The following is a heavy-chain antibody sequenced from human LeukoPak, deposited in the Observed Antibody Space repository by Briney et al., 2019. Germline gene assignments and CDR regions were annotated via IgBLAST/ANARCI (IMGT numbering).Heavy chain of an antibody. V-gene: IGHV4-39*07. J-gene: IGHJ4*02. CDR2: IYYSGST. CDR3: ARSKDILTGYCLDY. Sequence: SETLSLTCTVSGDSISSSSYYWGLIRQPPGKGLEWIGSIYYSGSTYCNPSLKSRVTISVDTSRNQFSLKLSSVTAADTAVYYCARSKDILTGYCLDYWGQGTLVTVSS. CDR1: GDSISSSSYY. D-gene: IGHD3-9*01.